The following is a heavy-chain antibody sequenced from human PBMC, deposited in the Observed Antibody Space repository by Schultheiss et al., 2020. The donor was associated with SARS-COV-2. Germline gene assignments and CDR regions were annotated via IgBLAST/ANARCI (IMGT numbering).Heavy chain of an antibody. V-gene: IGHV4-39*01. CDR3: ARAYCSSTSCYSGDGMDV. D-gene: IGHD2-2*01. Sequence: SETLSLTCTVSGGSISSSSYYWGWIRQPPGKGLEWIGSSYYSGSTYYNPSLKSRVTISVDTSKNQFSLKLSSVTAADTAVYYCARAYCSSTSCYSGDGMDVWGQGTTVTVSS. CDR1: GGSISSSSYY. J-gene: IGHJ6*02. CDR2: SYYSGST.